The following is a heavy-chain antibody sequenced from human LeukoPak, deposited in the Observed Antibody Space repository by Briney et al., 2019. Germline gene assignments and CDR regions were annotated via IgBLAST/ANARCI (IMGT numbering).Heavy chain of an antibody. CDR1: GGSISSSSYY. Sequence: PSETLSLTCTVSGGSISSSSYYWGWIRQPPGKGLESIGSIYYSGSTYYNPSLKSRVTISVDTSKNQFSLKLSSVTAADTAVYYCARPNYGGNSFDYWGQGTLVTVSS. CDR2: IYYSGST. D-gene: IGHD4-23*01. J-gene: IGHJ4*02. V-gene: IGHV4-39*01. CDR3: ARPNYGGNSFDY.